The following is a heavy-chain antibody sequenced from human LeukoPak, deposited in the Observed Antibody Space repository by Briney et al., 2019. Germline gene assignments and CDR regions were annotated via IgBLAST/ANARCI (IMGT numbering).Heavy chain of an antibody. Sequence: SETLSLTCTVSGDSISIYYWNWLRQPPGKGLEWIGYVYYNGATNYNPSLKSRVTISVDTSRNQFSLQLSSVTAADTAVYYCARGDGYNYAIISFGYWGQGTLVTVSS. CDR1: GDSISIYY. J-gene: IGHJ4*02. CDR2: VYYNGAT. CDR3: ARGDGYNYAIISFGY. D-gene: IGHD5-24*01. V-gene: IGHV4-59*01.